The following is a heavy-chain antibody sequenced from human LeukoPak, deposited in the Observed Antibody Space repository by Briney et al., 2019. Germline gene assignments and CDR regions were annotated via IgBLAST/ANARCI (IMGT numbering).Heavy chain of an antibody. D-gene: IGHD3-16*01. Sequence: PSETLSLTCAVYGGSFSGYYWSWIRQPPGKGLEWIGSIYYSGSTYYNPSLKSRVTISVDTSKNQFSLKLNSVTATDTAVYYCARHYGPWGQGTLVTVPS. CDR1: GGSFSGYY. CDR3: ARHYGP. CDR2: IYYSGST. V-gene: IGHV4-34*01. J-gene: IGHJ4*02.